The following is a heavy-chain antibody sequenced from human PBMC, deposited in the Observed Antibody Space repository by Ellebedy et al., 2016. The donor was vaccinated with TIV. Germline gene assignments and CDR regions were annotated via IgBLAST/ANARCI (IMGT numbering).Heavy chain of an antibody. J-gene: IGHJ6*02. D-gene: IGHD3-16*01. CDR2: ISSGSSSI. CDR1: GFTSSNYS. Sequence: GESLKISCAASGFTSSNYSMNWVRQAPGKGLEWVAYISSGSSSIYYADSVKGRFTISRDNAKNSLFLQMNSLRAEDTAVYYCARAAIMAPQGVDVWGQGTTVTVSS. V-gene: IGHV3-48*01. CDR3: ARAAIMAPQGVDV.